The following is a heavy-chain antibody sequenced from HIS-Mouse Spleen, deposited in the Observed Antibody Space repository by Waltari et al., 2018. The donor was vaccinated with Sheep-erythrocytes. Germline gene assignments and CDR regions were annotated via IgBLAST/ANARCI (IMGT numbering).Heavy chain of an antibody. V-gene: IGHV4-38-2*02. Sequence: QVQLQESGPGLVKPSETLSLTCTGSGYSFSSGYYWGWIRQPPGKGLEWIGSINHSGSTYDNPSLKSRVTISVATSKNQFSLKLSCVTAADTAVYYCASQPNWGYWYFDLWGRGTLVTVSS. CDR2: INHSGST. CDR1: GYSFSSGYY. CDR3: ASQPNWGYWYFDL. J-gene: IGHJ2*01. D-gene: IGHD7-27*01.